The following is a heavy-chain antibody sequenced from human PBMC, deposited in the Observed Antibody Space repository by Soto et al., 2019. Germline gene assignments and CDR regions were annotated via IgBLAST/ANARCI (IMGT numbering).Heavy chain of an antibody. D-gene: IGHD6-19*01. CDR2: IYFRGST. J-gene: IGHJ4*02. CDR3: ARTRTSGWYSPVDS. V-gene: IGHV4-59*01. CDR1: GGTISGYY. Sequence: SETLSLTCTVSGGTISGYYWSWLRQPPGKGLEWIGYIYFRGSTNYNPSLKSRVTISVVTSKNQFSLRLNSVTAADTAVYYCARTRTSGWYSPVDSWGQGTPVTVSS.